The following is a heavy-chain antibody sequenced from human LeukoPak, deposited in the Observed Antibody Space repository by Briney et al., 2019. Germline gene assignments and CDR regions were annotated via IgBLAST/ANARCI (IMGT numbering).Heavy chain of an antibody. CDR1: GFTFSSYS. CDR2: ISSSSSYI. V-gene: IGHV3-21*01. J-gene: IGHJ4*02. D-gene: IGHD6-19*01. Sequence: GGSLRLSCAASGFTFSSYSMNWVRQAPGTRLEWVSSISSSSSYIYYADSVKGRFTISRDNAKNSLYLQMNSLRAEDTAVYYCARALGEWLTLYYFDYWGQGTLVTVSS. CDR3: ARALGEWLTLYYFDY.